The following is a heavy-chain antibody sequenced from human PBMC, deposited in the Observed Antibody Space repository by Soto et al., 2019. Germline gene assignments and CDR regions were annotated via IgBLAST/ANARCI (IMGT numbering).Heavy chain of an antibody. CDR3: ARGSSSHLPYAYDYYMGG. CDR1: EYTFTSYA. Sequence: ASVKVSCKASEYTFTSYAIHWVRQAPGQGLEWMGWINAGNGNTKYSQKFQDRVTITRDTSASTAYMELSSLTSEDTADYYCARGSSSHLPYAYDYYMGGWGKGTTVTVSS. D-gene: IGHD6-13*01. V-gene: IGHV1-3*01. CDR2: INAGNGNT. J-gene: IGHJ6*03.